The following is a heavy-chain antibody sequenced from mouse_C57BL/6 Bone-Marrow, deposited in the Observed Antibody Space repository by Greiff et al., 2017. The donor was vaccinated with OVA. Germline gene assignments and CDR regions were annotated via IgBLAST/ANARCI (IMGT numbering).Heavy chain of an antibody. J-gene: IGHJ1*03. Sequence: VKLVESGAELVKPGASVKMSCKASGYTFTTYPIEWMKQNHGKSLEWIGNFHPYNDDTKYNEKFKGKATLTVEKSSSTVYLELSRLTSDDSAVYYCARGGYYGYWYFDVWGTGTTVTVSS. CDR1: GYTFTTYP. CDR3: ARGGYYGYWYFDV. CDR2: FHPYNDDT. V-gene: IGHV1-47*01. D-gene: IGHD1-1*01.